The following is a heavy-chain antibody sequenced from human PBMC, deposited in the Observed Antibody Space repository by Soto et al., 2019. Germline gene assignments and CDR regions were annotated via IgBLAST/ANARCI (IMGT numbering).Heavy chain of an antibody. Sequence: ASVKVSCKASGYTFTDYYMHWVRQAPGQGLEWMGWINPNSGGTNYAQKFQGRVTMTRDTSISTAYMELSRLRSDDTAVYYCASDTDFWSGYPGYWGQGTLVTVSS. CDR3: ASDTDFWSGYPGY. CDR1: GYTFTDYY. J-gene: IGHJ4*02. D-gene: IGHD3-3*01. V-gene: IGHV1-2*02. CDR2: INPNSGGT.